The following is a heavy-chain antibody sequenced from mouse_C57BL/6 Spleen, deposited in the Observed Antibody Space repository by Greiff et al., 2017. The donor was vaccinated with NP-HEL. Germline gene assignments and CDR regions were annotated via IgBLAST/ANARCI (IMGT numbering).Heavy chain of an antibody. CDR3: FAGYYYGSSTGYFDY. CDR2: IYPGDGDT. CDR1: GYAFSSSW. D-gene: IGHD1-1*01. V-gene: IGHV1-82*01. J-gene: IGHJ2*01. Sequence: VQLQQSGPELVKPGASVKISCKASGYAFSSSWMNWVKQRPGKGLEWIGRIYPGDGDTNYNGKFKGKATLTADKSSSTAYMQLSSLTSEDSAVYFCFAGYYYGSSTGYFDYWGQGTTLTVSS.